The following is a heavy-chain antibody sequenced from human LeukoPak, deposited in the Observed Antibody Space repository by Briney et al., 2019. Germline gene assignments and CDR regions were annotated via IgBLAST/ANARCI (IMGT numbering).Heavy chain of an antibody. Sequence: SETLSLTCTVSGGSISSYYWSWIRQPPGKGLEWIGYIYYSGSTYYNPSLKSRVTISVDTSKNQFSLKLSSVTAADTAVYYCARLISRITIFGVVRYMDVWGKGTTVTVSS. D-gene: IGHD3-3*01. J-gene: IGHJ6*03. CDR2: IYYSGST. V-gene: IGHV4-59*08. CDR3: ARLISRITIFGVVRYMDV. CDR1: GGSISSYY.